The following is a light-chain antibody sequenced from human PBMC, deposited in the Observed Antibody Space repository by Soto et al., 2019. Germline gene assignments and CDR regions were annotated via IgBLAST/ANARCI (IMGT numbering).Light chain of an antibody. CDR1: SSDVGGFNY. CDR2: EVN. Sequence: QSVLTQPPSASGSPGQSVTISCSGTSSDVGGFNYVSWYQQHPGRAPKVLIYEVNKRPSGVRDRFSGSKSGSTASLTVSGLQAEDEAEYYCSSYAVTNIFVFGTGTKVTVL. J-gene: IGLJ1*01. V-gene: IGLV2-8*01. CDR3: SSYAVTNIFV.